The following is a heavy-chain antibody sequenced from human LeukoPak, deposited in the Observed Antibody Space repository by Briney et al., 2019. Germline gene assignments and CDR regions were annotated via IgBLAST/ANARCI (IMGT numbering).Heavy chain of an antibody. Sequence: SGGSQRLSCAASGFTFSSYGMHWVRQAPGKGLEWVAFIRYDGSNKYYADSVKGRLTISRDNSKNTLYLQMNSLRAEDTAVYYCAKDPGIAAAGTSYFQHWGQGTLVTVSS. CDR1: GFTFSSYG. CDR3: AKDPGIAAAGTSYFQH. V-gene: IGHV3-30*02. J-gene: IGHJ1*01. CDR2: IRYDGSNK. D-gene: IGHD6-13*01.